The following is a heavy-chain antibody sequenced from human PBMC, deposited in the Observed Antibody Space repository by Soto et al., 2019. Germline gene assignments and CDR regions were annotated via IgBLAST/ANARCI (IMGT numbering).Heavy chain of an antibody. CDR1: GFSLSTSGVG. D-gene: IGHD2-15*01. J-gene: IGHJ4*02. CDR2: IYWDDDK. CDR3: AHSIQILICSGGSCYSHGHGYYFDY. V-gene: IGHV2-5*02. Sequence: QITLKESGPTLVKPTQTLTLTCTFSGFSLSTSGVGVGWIRQPPGKALEWLAPIYWDDDKRYSPSLKRRLTITKDSSKHQVVLTMTNMDPVDTATYYCAHSIQILICSGGSCYSHGHGYYFDYWGQGTLVTVSS.